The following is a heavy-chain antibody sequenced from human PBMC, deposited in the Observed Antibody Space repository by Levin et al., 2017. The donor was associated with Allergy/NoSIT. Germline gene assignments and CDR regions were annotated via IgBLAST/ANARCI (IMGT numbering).Heavy chain of an antibody. D-gene: IGHD6-19*01. CDR3: ARGEQWLVLGAAYYGMDV. Sequence: GESLKISCAASGFTFSDYYMSWIRQAPGKGLEWVSYISSSGSTIYYADSVKGRFTISRDNAKNSLYLQMNSLRAEDTAVYYCARGEQWLVLGAAYYGMDVWGQGTTVTVSS. J-gene: IGHJ6*02. CDR1: GFTFSDYY. CDR2: ISSSGSTI. V-gene: IGHV3-11*01.